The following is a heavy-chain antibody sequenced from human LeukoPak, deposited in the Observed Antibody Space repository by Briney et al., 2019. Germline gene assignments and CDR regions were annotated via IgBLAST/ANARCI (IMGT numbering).Heavy chain of an antibody. CDR3: ARGSPFSSSWYLGYFDY. Sequence: AGGSLRLSCAASGFTFTSYWMSWVRQAPGKGLEWVANIKEDGSEKYYVDSVKGRFTISRDNAKNSLYLQMNSLRAEDTAVYYCARGSPFSSSWYLGYFDYWGQGTLVTVSS. D-gene: IGHD6-13*01. CDR2: IKEDGSEK. J-gene: IGHJ4*02. CDR1: GFTFTSYW. V-gene: IGHV3-7*05.